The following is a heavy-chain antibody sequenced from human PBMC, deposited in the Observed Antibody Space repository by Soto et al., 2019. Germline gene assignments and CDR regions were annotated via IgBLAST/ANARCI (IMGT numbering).Heavy chain of an antibody. J-gene: IGHJ4*02. Sequence: SETLSLTCSVSGTSIRGYYWTWIRQPPGKGLEWIGYIYYTGTTKYNPSLKSRVTISVDTSKNQFSLRLNSVTAADTAVYYCAREVSSFGSNHFDSWGQGALVTVSS. V-gene: IGHV4-59*01. D-gene: IGHD3-10*01. CDR2: IYYTGTT. CDR3: AREVSSFGSNHFDS. CDR1: GTSIRGYY.